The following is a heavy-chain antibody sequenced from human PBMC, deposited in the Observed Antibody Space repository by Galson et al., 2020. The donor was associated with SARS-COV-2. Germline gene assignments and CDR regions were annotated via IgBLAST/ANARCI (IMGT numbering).Heavy chain of an antibody. V-gene: IGHV2-70*01. CDR2: IDWDDNK. D-gene: IGHD3-22*01. Sequence: SGPKLVKPTQTLTLTCTFSGFSLSTSGMCVSWIRQPPGKALEWLALIDWDDNKYYSTSLKTRLTISKDTPKNQVVLTMTNMDPVDTATYYCARLRGERGGYHQGFENWGQGTLVTVSS. CDR3: ARLRGERGGYHQGFEN. CDR1: GFSLSTSGMC. J-gene: IGHJ4*02.